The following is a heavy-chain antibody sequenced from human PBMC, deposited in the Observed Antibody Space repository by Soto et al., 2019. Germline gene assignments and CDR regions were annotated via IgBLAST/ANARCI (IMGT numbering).Heavy chain of an antibody. CDR3: ARERDSSGSIFDY. D-gene: IGHD6-19*01. CDR2: INHSGST. Sequence: SETLSLTCAVYGGSFSGYYWSWIRQPPGKGLEWIGEINHSGSTNYNPSLKSRVTISVDTSKNQFSLKLSSVTAADTAVYYCARERDSSGSIFDYWGQGTLVTVSS. V-gene: IGHV4-34*01. CDR1: GGSFSGYY. J-gene: IGHJ4*02.